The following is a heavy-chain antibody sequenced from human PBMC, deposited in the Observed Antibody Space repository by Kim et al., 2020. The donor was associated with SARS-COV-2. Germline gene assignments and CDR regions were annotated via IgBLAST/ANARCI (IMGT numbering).Heavy chain of an antibody. V-gene: IGHV3-48*04. D-gene: IGHD3-10*01. Sequence: IYYADSVKGRFTISRDNANHSLYLQMNSLRVEDTAVYYCAWHRGSGSPGGWGQGTLVTVSS. CDR3: AWHRGSGSPGG. CDR2: I. J-gene: IGHJ4*02.